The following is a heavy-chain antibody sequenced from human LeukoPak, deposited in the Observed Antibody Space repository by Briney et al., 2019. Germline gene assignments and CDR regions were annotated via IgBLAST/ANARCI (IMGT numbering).Heavy chain of an antibody. V-gene: IGHV4-4*07. CDR2: IYTSGST. J-gene: IGHJ4*02. Sequence: SETLSLTCTVSVGSISGYYWSWIRQPAGKGLEWIGRIYTSGSTSYNPSLKSRVTMLVDTSKNELSLTLTSVTVADTAVYYCARGKYCTSTSCSYYFDYWGKGTLVTVSS. D-gene: IGHD2-2*01. CDR1: VGSISGYY. CDR3: ARGKYCTSTSCSYYFDY.